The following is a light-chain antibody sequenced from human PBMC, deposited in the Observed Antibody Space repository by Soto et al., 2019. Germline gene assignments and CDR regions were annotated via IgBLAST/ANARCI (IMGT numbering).Light chain of an antibody. V-gene: IGLV2-14*01. J-gene: IGLJ1*01. CDR3: SSYTTSTTLPYV. Sequence: QSALTQPASVSGSPGQSITISCTGTSSDVGAYNYVSWYQQHPGKAPKLIIFGVSNRPSGVSLRFSGSKSGTTASLTISGLQAEDDADYFCSSYTTSTTLPYVFGTGTKLTVL. CDR1: SSDVGAYNY. CDR2: GVS.